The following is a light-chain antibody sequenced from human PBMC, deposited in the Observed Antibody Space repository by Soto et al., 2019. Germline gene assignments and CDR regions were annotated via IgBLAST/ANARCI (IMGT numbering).Light chain of an antibody. CDR1: QSVTDNY. Sequence: EIVLTQSPGTLSLSPGERATLSCRASQSVTDNYLAWYQHRPGQAPRPLIYDASTRATAIPDRFSGSGSGTDFTLTISSLEPEDFAVYYCQQYGTSPYAFGQGTKVEIK. CDR3: QQYGTSPYA. V-gene: IGKV3-20*01. J-gene: IGKJ2*01. CDR2: DAS.